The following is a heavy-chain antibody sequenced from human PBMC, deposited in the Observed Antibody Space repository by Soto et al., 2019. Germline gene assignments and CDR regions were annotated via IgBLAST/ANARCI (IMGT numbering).Heavy chain of an antibody. J-gene: IGHJ4*02. V-gene: IGHV3-23*01. Sequence: GGSXRLSCSASGFTFSSYAMSWVRQAPGKGLEWVSAISGSGGSTYYADSVKGRFTISRDNSKNTLYLQMNSLRAEDTAVYYCAKDPYSGTEYWGQGTLVTVYS. CDR1: GFTFSSYA. D-gene: IGHD1-26*01. CDR3: AKDPYSGTEY. CDR2: ISGSGGST.